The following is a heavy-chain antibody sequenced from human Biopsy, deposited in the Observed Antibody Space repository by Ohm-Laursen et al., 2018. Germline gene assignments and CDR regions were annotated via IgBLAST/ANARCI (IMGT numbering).Heavy chain of an antibody. CDR2: ISSTGDGT. CDR1: GFLFSRHA. D-gene: IGHD3-10*01. CDR3: ARAGDFGSRGAGDY. J-gene: IGHJ4*02. V-gene: IGHV3-64*01. Sequence: SLRLSCTASGFLFSRHAMHWVRQAPGKGLEYVSAISSTGDGTYYANSVKGRFTVSRDNSGNRLYLQMDSLRIEDTAIYFCARAGDFGSRGAGDYWGRGTLVTVSS.